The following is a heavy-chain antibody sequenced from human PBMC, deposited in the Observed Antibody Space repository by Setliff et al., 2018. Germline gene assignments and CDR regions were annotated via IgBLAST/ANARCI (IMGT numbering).Heavy chain of an antibody. Sequence: ASVKVSCKASGGTFSSYGISWVRQAPGQGLEWMGRTIPSFGSTNYAQKFQGRVTIITDESTSTAYMELSSLRTEDSAVYYCAREGVDTRSSTDYRYYMDVWGKGTTVTVSS. D-gene: IGHD5-18*01. CDR2: TIPSFGST. J-gene: IGHJ6*03. V-gene: IGHV1-69*05. CDR1: GGTFSSYG. CDR3: AREGVDTRSSTDYRYYMDV.